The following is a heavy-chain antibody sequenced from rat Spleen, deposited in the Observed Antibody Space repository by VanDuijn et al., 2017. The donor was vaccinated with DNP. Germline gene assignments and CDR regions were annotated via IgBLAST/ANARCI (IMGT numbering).Heavy chain of an antibody. J-gene: IGHJ4*01. Sequence: QVQMKETGPGLMQTTQTLSVTCTVSGFSLTTYGVHWVRQAPGKGLEWMGIIWGEGSTNYNSALKSRLSISRDTSKSQVFLTMNSLQTDDTAVYYCAVNYGSYGYAMDAWGQGTSVTVSS. CDR3: AVNYGSYGYAMDA. D-gene: IGHD1-3*01. CDR2: IWGEGST. V-gene: IGHV2-77*01. CDR1: GFSLTTYG.